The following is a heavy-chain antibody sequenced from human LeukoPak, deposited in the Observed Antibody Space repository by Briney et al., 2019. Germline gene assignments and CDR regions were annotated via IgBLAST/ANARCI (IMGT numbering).Heavy chain of an antibody. J-gene: IGHJ6*04. CDR2: IIPIFGTA. V-gene: IGHV1-69*13. D-gene: IGHD3-10*01. CDR1: GGTFSIYS. Sequence: AASVKVSSKASGGTFSIYSISWVRQAPGQGREWMGGIIPIFGTANYAQKFQGRVTITADESTSTAYMELSSLRSEDTAVYYCARGERGAGSLTGYGMDVWGKGTTVTVSS. CDR3: ARGERGAGSLTGYGMDV.